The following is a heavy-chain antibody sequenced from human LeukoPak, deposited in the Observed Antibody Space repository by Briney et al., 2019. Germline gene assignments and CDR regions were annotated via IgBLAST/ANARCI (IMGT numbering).Heavy chain of an antibody. CDR1: GGTFSSYT. CDR2: IIPILGIA. D-gene: IGHD6-6*01. V-gene: IGHV1-69*04. CDR3: AREEVAARQYNWFDP. J-gene: IGHJ5*02. Sequence: ASVKVSCKASGGTFSSYTISWVRQAPGQGLEWMGRIIPILGIANYAQKFQGGVTITADKSTSTAYMELSSLRSEDTAVYYCAREEVAARQYNWFDPWGQGTLVTVSS.